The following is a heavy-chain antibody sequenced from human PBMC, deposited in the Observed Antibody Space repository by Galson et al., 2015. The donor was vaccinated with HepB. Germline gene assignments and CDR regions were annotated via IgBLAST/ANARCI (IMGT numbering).Heavy chain of an antibody. Sequence: SLRLSCAASGFTFSSYAMHWVRQAPGKGLEWVAVISYDGSNKYYADSVKGRFTISRDNSKNTLYLQMNSLRAEDTAVYYCARDPSGTAMVTGYYFDYWGQGTLVTVSS. V-gene: IGHV3-30-3*01. CDR3: ARDPSGTAMVTGYYFDY. J-gene: IGHJ4*02. CDR2: ISYDGSNK. D-gene: IGHD5-18*01. CDR1: GFTFSSYA.